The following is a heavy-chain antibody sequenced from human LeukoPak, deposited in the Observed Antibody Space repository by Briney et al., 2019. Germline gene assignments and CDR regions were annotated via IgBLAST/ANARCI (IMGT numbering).Heavy chain of an antibody. V-gene: IGHV1-8*01. D-gene: IGHD3-22*01. J-gene: IGHJ4*02. CDR3: ARGRGYDRTGYVYYFDF. Sequence: ASVKVSCKASGYSFTSYDINWVRQAPGQGFEWVGWMNPNSGNTGHAQEFQGRVTMTRDTSMSTAYMELSSLRYEDTAVYYCARGRGYDRTGYVYYFDFWGQGTLVTVSS. CDR2: MNPNSGNT. CDR1: GYSFTSYD.